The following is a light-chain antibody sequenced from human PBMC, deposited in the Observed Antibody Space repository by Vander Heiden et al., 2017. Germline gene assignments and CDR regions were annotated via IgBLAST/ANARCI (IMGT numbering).Light chain of an antibody. J-gene: IGKJ2*01. V-gene: IGKV1-39*01. CDR3: QQSYTTPRT. CDR1: QTIRNP. CDR2: ASS. Sequence: IQMPQSPSSLSASVGDRVTVTCRASQTIRNPLTWYQQKPGTAPRLLLYASSTLQRGVPSRFSGGGSGTDFTLTISDLQPEDFATYFCQQSYTTPRTFGQGTKVEI.